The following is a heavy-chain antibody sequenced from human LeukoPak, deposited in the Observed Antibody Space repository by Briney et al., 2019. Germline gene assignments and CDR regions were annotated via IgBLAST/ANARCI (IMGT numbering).Heavy chain of an antibody. D-gene: IGHD2-15*01. V-gene: IGHV4-39*01. CDR2: MFYRGST. J-gene: IGHJ4*02. Sequence: SETLSLTCTVSGVSITTSTHYWAWIRQPPGKGLEWIASMFYRGSTYYNASLGSRVTLSVDTSMNQFSLKLSSVTASDTATFYCVRQGGWGGAASLIEFWGQGILVTVSS. CDR1: GVSITTSTHY. CDR3: VRQGGWGGAASLIEF.